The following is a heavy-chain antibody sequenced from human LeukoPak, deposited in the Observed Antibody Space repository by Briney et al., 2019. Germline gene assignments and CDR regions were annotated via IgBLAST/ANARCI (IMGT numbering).Heavy chain of an antibody. CDR2: IIPIFGTA. J-gene: IGHJ4*02. CDR3: ARSYFNLYYFDY. CDR1: GGTFSSYA. V-gene: IGHV1-69*13. Sequence: SVKVSCKASGGTFSSYAISWVRQAPGQGLEWMGGIIPIFGTANYAQKFQGRVTITADESTSTAYMELNSLRSEDTAVYYCARSYFNLYYFDYWGQGTLVTVSS. D-gene: IGHD3-10*01.